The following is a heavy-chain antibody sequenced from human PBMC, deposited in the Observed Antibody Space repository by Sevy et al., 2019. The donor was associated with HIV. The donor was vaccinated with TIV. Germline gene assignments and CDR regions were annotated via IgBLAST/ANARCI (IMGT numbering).Heavy chain of an antibody. CDR3: PKDYNIRFGELDY. CDR2: ISYDGSNK. D-gene: IGHD3-10*01. Sequence: GGSLRLSCAASGFTFSSYGMHWVRQAPGKGLEWVAVISYDGSNKYYADSVKGRFTISRDNSKNTLYLQMNSLRAEDTAVYYCPKDYNIRFGELDYWGQGTLVTVSS. V-gene: IGHV3-30*18. J-gene: IGHJ4*02. CDR1: GFTFSSYG.